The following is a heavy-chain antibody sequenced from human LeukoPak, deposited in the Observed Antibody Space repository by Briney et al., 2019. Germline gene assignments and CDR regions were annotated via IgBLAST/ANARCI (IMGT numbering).Heavy chain of an antibody. CDR3: ARGPGIVGATDLDY. J-gene: IGHJ4*02. Sequence: PSETLSLTCTVSGGSISSYYWSWIRQHAGKGLEWIGRIYTSGSTNYNPSLKSRVTMSVDTSKNQFSLKLSSVTAADTAVYYCARGPGIVGATDLDYWGQGTLVTVSS. CDR1: GGSISSYY. CDR2: IYTSGST. V-gene: IGHV4-4*07. D-gene: IGHD1-26*01.